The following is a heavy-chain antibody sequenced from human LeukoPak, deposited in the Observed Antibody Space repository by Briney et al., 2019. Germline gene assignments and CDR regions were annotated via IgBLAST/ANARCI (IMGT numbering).Heavy chain of an antibody. V-gene: IGHV4-34*01. D-gene: IGHD6-19*01. J-gene: IGHJ4*02. Sequence: SETLSLTCAVYGGSFSGYYWSWIRQPPGKGLEWIGEINHSGSTNYNPSLKSRVTISVDTSKNQFSLKLSSMTAADTAVYYCARGSGWYIGYYFDYWGQGTLVTVSS. CDR3: ARGSGWYIGYYFDY. CDR1: GGSFSGYY. CDR2: INHSGST.